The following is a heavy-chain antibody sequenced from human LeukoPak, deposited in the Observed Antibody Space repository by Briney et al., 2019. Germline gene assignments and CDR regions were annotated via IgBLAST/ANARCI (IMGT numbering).Heavy chain of an antibody. CDR1: GFTFNNYG. Sequence: PGGSLRLSCAASGFTFNNYGMHWVRQAPGKGLEWVAFIRYDGTNEYYADSVKGRFTISRDNSKNTLYLQMNSLRAEDTAVYYCANLITTVVRNWYFDLWGRGTLVTVSS. CDR3: ANLITTVVRNWYFDL. D-gene: IGHD4-23*01. V-gene: IGHV3-30*02. CDR2: IRYDGTNE. J-gene: IGHJ2*01.